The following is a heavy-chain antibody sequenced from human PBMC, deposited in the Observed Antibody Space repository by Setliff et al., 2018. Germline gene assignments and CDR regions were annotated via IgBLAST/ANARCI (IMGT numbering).Heavy chain of an antibody. V-gene: IGHV1-18*01. CDR1: GYTFSNYG. CDR2: VTVYNGNT. D-gene: IGHD2-8*01. J-gene: IGHJ4*02. CDR3: LRLVRYCSRTTCQRTLGDEV. Sequence: ASVKVSCKASGYTFSNYGVTWVRQAPGQGLEWMGWVTVYNGNTKYAQNLQGRLTLTTDISTSTAYMELGSLTTDDTAVYYCLRLVRYCSRTTCQRTLGDEVWGQGTLVTVSS.